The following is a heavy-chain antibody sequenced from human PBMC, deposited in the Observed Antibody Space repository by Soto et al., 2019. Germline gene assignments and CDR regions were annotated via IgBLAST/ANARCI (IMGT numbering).Heavy chain of an antibody. CDR1: RSTFGSYW. J-gene: IGHJ6*02. V-gene: IGHV3-74*01. CDR2: INVDGTET. Sequence: PVGSLRLSCTAPRSTFGSYWMHWVRQAPGKGLVWVSDINVDGTETWYADSVKGRFTISRDNDKKTLYLHMTGLRVDDTGVYYCARDKEVLLTNYGMAVWGQGTTVTVSS. CDR3: ARDKEVLLTNYGMAV.